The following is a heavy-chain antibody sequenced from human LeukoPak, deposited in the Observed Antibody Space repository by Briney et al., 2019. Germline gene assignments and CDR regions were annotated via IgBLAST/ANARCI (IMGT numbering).Heavy chain of an antibody. CDR1: GFTFSSYA. D-gene: IGHD1-7*01. J-gene: IGHJ4*02. Sequence: PGGSLRLSCAASGFTFSSYAMHWVRQAPGKGLVWVSRINPDGSMTSYVDSVKGRFTISRDNAKNTLYLQMNSLRVEDTAVYYCVRALTGTDDFWGQGTLVTVSS. V-gene: IGHV3-74*01. CDR2: INPDGSMT. CDR3: VRALTGTDDF.